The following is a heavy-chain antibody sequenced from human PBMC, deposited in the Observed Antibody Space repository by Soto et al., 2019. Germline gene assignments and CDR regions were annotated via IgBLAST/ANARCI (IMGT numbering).Heavy chain of an antibody. CDR2: IYSGGST. Sequence: PGGSLRLSCAASGFTVSSNYRSWVRQAPGKGLEWVSVIYSGGSTYYADSVKGRFTISRDNSKNTLYLQMNSLRAEDTAVYYCASGASSGRQMPPYYYYYYGMDVWGQGTTVTVSS. D-gene: IGHD3-22*01. J-gene: IGHJ6*02. V-gene: IGHV3-53*01. CDR3: ASGASSGRQMPPYYYYYYGMDV. CDR1: GFTVSSNY.